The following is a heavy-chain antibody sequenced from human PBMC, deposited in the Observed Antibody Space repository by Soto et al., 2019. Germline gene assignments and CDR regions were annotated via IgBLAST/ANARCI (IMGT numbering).Heavy chain of an antibody. CDR3: ARRRASDYGGNHHPYYYDR. Sequence: SETLSLTCTVSGASIITDNYFWVWIRQSPRRGLELIGSISYSGRTYDNPSLQSRVTISIDASKNQFSLKLTSVTTADTAVYYCARRRASDYGGNHHPYYYDRWGQGALVTV. J-gene: IGHJ4*02. D-gene: IGHD3-22*01. CDR1: GASIITDNYF. V-gene: IGHV4-39*01. CDR2: ISYSGRT.